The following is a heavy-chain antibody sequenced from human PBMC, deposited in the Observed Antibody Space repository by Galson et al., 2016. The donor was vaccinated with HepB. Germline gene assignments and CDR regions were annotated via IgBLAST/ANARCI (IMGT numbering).Heavy chain of an antibody. J-gene: IGHJ4*02. CDR3: AHVRGYSYGHCFDY. CDR1: TFSFSSSGMG. Sequence: PALAKPTQTLTLTCTFSTFSFSSSGMGVGWIRQPPGKALEWLALVYWNDDKRYSPSLKSRLTTTKDTSKNQVVLTMVNMDPLDTATYYCAHVRGYSYGHCFDYWGQGILVTVSS. CDR2: VYWNDDK. D-gene: IGHD5-18*01. V-gene: IGHV2-5*01.